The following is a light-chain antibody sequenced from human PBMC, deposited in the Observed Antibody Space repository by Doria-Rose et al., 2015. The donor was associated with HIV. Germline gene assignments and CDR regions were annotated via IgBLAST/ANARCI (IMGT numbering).Light chain of an antibody. CDR1: QDISNS. Sequence: DIQVTQSPSSLSASAGDSVTITCRASQDISNSVAWYQKRPGKGTQLLLYAASRLENGVPSRFSGSGSGTDFTLTINSLQPEDFATYVCQQYYSTLQYTFGQGTKLEI. J-gene: IGKJ2*01. V-gene: IGKV1-NL1*01. CDR3: QQYYSTLQYT. CDR2: AAS.